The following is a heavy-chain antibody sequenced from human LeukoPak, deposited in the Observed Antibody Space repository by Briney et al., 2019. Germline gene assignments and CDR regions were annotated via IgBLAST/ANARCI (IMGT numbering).Heavy chain of an antibody. Sequence: ASVKVSCKASGYTFTSYGINWVRQAPGQGLEWMGWISAYNSNTHYAQKLQGRVTMTTDTSTSTAYMEVRSLRSDDTAVYYCARTPRNGYIEGYWGQGTLVTVSS. D-gene: IGHD5-24*01. V-gene: IGHV1-18*01. CDR3: ARTPRNGYIEGY. J-gene: IGHJ4*02. CDR1: GYTFTSYG. CDR2: ISAYNSNT.